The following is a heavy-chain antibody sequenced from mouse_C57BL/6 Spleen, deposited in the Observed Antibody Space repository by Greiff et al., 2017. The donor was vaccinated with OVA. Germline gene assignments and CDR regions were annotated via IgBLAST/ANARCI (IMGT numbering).Heavy chain of an antibody. CDR3: ARVPYYYGSSFFDY. CDR2: ISDGGSYT. CDR1: GFTFSSYA. V-gene: IGHV5-4*01. J-gene: IGHJ2*01. Sequence: EVQLVESGGGLVKPGGSLKLSCAASGFTFSSYAMSWVRQTPEKRLEWVATISDGGSYTYYPDNVKGRFTISRDNAKNNLYLQMSHLKSEDTAMYYCARVPYYYGSSFFDYWGQGTTLTVSS. D-gene: IGHD1-1*01.